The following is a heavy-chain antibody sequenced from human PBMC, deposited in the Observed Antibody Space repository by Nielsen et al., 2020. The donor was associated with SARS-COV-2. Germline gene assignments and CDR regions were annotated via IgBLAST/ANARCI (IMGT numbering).Heavy chain of an antibody. D-gene: IGHD2-15*01. Sequence: SETLSLTCAVYGGSFSGYYWSWIRQPPGKGLEWIGEIHPSGNTNYNPSLKSRVTMSLDTSKNQFSLKLSSVTAADTAVYYCARHPLGYCSGGSCYRLMATVVTYFDYWGQGTLVTVSS. V-gene: IGHV4-34*01. CDR2: IHPSGNT. J-gene: IGHJ4*02. CDR3: ARHPLGYCSGGSCYRLMATVVTYFDY. CDR1: GGSFSGYY.